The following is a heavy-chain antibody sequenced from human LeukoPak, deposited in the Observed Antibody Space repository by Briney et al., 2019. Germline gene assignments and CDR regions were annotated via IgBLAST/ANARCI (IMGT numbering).Heavy chain of an antibody. D-gene: IGHD5-12*01. Sequence: PSETLSLTCTVSGGSISSYYWSWIRQPPGKGLEWIGYIYYSGSTNYNPSLKSRVTISVKTSKNQFSLKLSSVTAADTAVYYCAREGNWAAALIDSGYDGLIDYYYMDVWGKGTTVTVSS. CDR2: IYYSGST. CDR3: AREGNWAAALIDSGYDGLIDYYYMDV. CDR1: GGSISSYY. V-gene: IGHV4-59*01. J-gene: IGHJ6*03.